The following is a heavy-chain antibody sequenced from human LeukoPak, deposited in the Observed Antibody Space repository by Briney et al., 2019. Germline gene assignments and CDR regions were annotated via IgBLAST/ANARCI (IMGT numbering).Heavy chain of an antibody. CDR2: IYYSGST. J-gene: IGHJ4*02. CDR3: ARAGEDTAMDD. Sequence: SETLSLTRTVSGGSISSFYWSWIRQPPRKGLEWIGYIYYSGSTNYNPSLKSRVTISVDTSKNQFSLKLSSVTAADTAVYYCARAGEDTAMDDWGQGTLVTVSS. CDR1: GGSISSFY. D-gene: IGHD5-18*01. V-gene: IGHV4-59*12.